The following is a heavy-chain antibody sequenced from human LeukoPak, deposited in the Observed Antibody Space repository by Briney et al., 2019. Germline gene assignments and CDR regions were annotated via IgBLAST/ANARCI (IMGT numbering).Heavy chain of an antibody. D-gene: IGHD6-19*01. CDR1: GFTFGSYA. CDR3: GKTTTGYSSGQKPAWPVDY. CDR2: IFGGGGSA. V-gene: IGHV3-23*01. Sequence: GGSLRLSCEASGFTFGSYAMYWVRQAPGKGLEWVAGIFGGGGSAHYADSAKGRFTTSRDNSKNTVYLQINSLRAEDTAVYYCGKTTTGYSSGQKPAWPVDYWGQGTLVTVSS. J-gene: IGHJ4*02.